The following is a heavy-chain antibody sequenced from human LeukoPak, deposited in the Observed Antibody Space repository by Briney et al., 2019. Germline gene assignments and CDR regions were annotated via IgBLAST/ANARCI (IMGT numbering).Heavy chain of an antibody. Sequence: PGGSLRLSCAASKFTFSNYFMTWVRQAPGKGLEWVAYMNQVGNEKKYLDSVKGRFTISRDNAKNSLYLQMNSLRAEDTAVYYCAGGTYYYEFWGQGTLVTVSS. J-gene: IGHJ4*02. CDR2: MNQVGNEK. V-gene: IGHV3-7*04. CDR1: KFTFSNYF. CDR3: AGGTYYYEF. D-gene: IGHD3-22*01.